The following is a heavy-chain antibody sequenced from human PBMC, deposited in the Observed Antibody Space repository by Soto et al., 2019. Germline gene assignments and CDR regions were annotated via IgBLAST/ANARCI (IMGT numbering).Heavy chain of an antibody. J-gene: IGHJ4*02. Sequence: QVHLVESGGGVVQPGRSLRLSCAASGFNFSDYALHWVRQAPGKGLQWVAVISNDGRNKYYADSVKGRFTISRDNSRNTVCLQMSSLRSDESAVFYCARAALTDSYGLGSYWGPCDSWGQGTLVTVSS. D-gene: IGHD3-10*01. CDR1: GFNFSDYA. CDR2: ISNDGRNK. CDR3: ARAALTDSYGLGSYWGPCDS. V-gene: IGHV3-30-3*01.